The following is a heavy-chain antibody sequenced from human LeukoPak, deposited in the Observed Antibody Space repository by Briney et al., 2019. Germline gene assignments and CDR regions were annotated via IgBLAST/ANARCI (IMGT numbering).Heavy chain of an antibody. V-gene: IGHV3-21*01. Sequence: GGSLRLSCAASGFTFSSYSMNWVRQAPGKGLEWVSSISSSSSYIYYADSVKGRFTISRDNAKNSLYPQMNSLRAEDTAVYYCARDLRGYSYGYDYWGQGTLVTVSS. J-gene: IGHJ4*02. D-gene: IGHD5-18*01. CDR2: ISSSSSYI. CDR3: ARDLRGYSYGYDY. CDR1: GFTFSSYS.